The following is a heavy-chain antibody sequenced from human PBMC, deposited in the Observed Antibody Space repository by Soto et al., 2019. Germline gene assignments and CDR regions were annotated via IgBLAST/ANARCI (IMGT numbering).Heavy chain of an antibody. V-gene: IGHV3-33*01. CDR2: IWYDGSNK. Sequence: QVQLVESGGGVVQPGRSLRLSCAASGFTFSSYGMHWVRQAPGKGLEWVAVIWYDGSNKYYADSVKGRFTISRDNSKNTLYLQMTSLRDEDTAVYYCAIERYSSGWYDLDYWGQGTLVTVSS. D-gene: IGHD6-19*01. CDR1: GFTFSSYG. CDR3: AIERYSSGWYDLDY. J-gene: IGHJ4*02.